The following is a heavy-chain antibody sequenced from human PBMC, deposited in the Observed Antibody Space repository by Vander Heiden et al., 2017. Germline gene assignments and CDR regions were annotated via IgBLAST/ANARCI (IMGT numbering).Heavy chain of an antibody. J-gene: IGHJ4*01. Sequence: QVQLVPSGAEVQKPGASVKVSCKAPGYPFTSYDMPWVRQAPGQGLEWMGIINPSGGSTSYEQKFQGRVTMTRDTSTSTVYMELSSLRSEDTAVYYCARAETIAGPFDYWGHGTLVTVAS. CDR3: ARAETIAGPFDY. V-gene: IGHV1-46*01. CDR2: INPSGGST. D-gene: IGHD6-13*01. CDR1: GYPFTSYD.